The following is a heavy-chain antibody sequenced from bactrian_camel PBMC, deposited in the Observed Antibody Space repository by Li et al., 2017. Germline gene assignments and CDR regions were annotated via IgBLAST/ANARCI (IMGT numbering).Heavy chain of an antibody. Sequence: HVQLVESGGGSVQAGGSLTLSCVASGYDDMPYCMGWIRQAPGKGLEWVSTIYTDYSTHYADAVKGRVTISQDYAKNTMYLQMNSLKTEDTAVYYCAPAGRSYVDIKCRARLGQGTQVTVS. CDR1: GYDDMPYC. J-gene: IGHJ4*01. D-gene: IGHD6*01. V-gene: IGHV3S9*01. CDR2: IYTDYST.